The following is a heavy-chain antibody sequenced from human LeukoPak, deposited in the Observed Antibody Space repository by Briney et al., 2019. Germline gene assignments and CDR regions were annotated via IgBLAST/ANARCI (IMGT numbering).Heavy chain of an antibody. Sequence: GGSLRLSCAAFGFTFSSYAMHWVRQAPGKGLEWVAVISYDGSNKYYADSVKGRFTISRDTSKNTLYLQINSLRVEDTAVYYCIVFGDSNHWGQGTLVTVSS. V-gene: IGHV3-30*14. CDR1: GFTFSSYA. J-gene: IGHJ5*02. CDR2: ISYDGSNK. CDR3: IVFGDSNH. D-gene: IGHD4-17*01.